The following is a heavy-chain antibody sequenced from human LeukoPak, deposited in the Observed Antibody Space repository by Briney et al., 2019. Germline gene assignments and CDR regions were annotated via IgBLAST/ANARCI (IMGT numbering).Heavy chain of an antibody. V-gene: IGHV3-21*01. Sequence: KPGGSLRLSCAASGFTFSSYSMNWVRQAPGKGLEWVSSISSSSSYIYYADSMMGRFTISRDNAKNSLYLQMNSLRAEDTAVYYCARDLGSYYDSSGFSHWGQGTLVTVSS. CDR2: ISSSSSYI. J-gene: IGHJ4*02. CDR3: ARDLGSYYDSSGFSH. CDR1: GFTFSSYS. D-gene: IGHD3-22*01.